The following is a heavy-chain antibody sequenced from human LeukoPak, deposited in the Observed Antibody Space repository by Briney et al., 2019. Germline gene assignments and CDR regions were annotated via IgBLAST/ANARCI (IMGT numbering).Heavy chain of an antibody. CDR2: IDPSDSYT. J-gene: IGHJ4*02. D-gene: IGHD4-11*01. Sequence: GESLKISCKGSGYSFTTYWISWARQMPGKGLEWMGTIDPSDSYTNYSPSFQGHVTISPDKSISTAYLQWSSLKASDTAMYYCARQNDLQSFDYWGQGTLVTVSS. CDR3: ARQNDLQSFDY. V-gene: IGHV5-10-1*01. CDR1: GYSFTTYW.